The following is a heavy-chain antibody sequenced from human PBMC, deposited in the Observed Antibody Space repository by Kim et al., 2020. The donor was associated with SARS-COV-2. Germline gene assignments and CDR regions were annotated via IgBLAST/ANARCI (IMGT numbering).Heavy chain of an antibody. Sequence: GQGLEWMGWISAYNGNTNYAQKFQGRVTVTTDASTSTAYMELRSLTSDDTAVYYCVRDYDYICSYWGQGTLVTVSS. CDR3: VRDYDYICSY. V-gene: IGHV1-18*01. D-gene: IGHD4-4*01. J-gene: IGHJ4*02. CDR2: ISAYNGNT.